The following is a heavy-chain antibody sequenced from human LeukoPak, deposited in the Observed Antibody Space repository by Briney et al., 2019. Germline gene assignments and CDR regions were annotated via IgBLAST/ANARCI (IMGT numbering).Heavy chain of an antibody. CDR2: ISSSSSYI. J-gene: IGHJ4*02. Sequence: GGSLRLSCAASGFTFSSYSMNWVRQAPGKGLEWVSSISSSSSYIYYADSVKGRFTISRDNAKNSLYLQMNSLSAEDTAVYYCARDTSSWYLGGDYYFDYWGQGTLVTVSS. V-gene: IGHV3-21*01. D-gene: IGHD6-13*01. CDR3: ARDTSSWYLGGDYYFDY. CDR1: GFTFSSYS.